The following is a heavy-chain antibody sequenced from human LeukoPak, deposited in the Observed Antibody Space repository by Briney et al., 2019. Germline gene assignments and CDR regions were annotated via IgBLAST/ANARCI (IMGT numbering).Heavy chain of an antibody. CDR3: ARNAFDM. J-gene: IGHJ3*02. CDR1: GFTFSNYW. V-gene: IGHV3-7*01. CDR2: IKQDGSGK. Sequence: PGGSLRLSCAASGFTFSNYWMSWVRQAPGKGLEWVANIKQDGSGKSYVDSVKGRFTISRDNAKNSLYLQMNSLRAEDTAVYYCARNAFDMWGQGTTVIVSS.